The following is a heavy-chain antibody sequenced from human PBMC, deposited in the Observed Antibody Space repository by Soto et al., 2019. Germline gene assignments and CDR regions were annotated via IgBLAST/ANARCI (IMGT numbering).Heavy chain of an antibody. J-gene: IGHJ6*03. CDR3: AKGGYYDILTGSNYYYYYMDV. CDR1: GFTFSSYA. CDR2: ISGSGGST. V-gene: IGHV3-23*01. D-gene: IGHD3-9*01. Sequence: GGSLRLSCAASGFTFSSYAMSWVRQAPGKGLEWVSAISGSGGSTYYADSVKGRFTISRDNSKNTLYLQMNSLRAEDTAVYYCAKGGYYDILTGSNYYYYYMDVWGKGTTVTVSS.